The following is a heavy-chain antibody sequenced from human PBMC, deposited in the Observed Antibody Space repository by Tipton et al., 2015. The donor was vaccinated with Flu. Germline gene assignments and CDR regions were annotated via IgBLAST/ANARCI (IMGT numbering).Heavy chain of an antibody. CDR2: IHTSGTT. CDR1: GGSISSGNDF. CDR3: ARRDYSNYVSDPKNWFDP. J-gene: IGHJ5*02. D-gene: IGHD4-11*01. V-gene: IGHV4-61*02. Sequence: TLSLTCTVSGGSISSGNDFWNWIRQPAGKGLEWIGRIHTSGTTYYKPSLKSRVTISVDTSKNQFSLNVISVTAADTAVYYCARRDYSNYVSDPKNWFDPWGQGTLVTVSS.